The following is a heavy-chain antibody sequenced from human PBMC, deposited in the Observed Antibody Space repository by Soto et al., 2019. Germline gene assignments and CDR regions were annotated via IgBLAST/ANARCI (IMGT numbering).Heavy chain of an antibody. CDR1: GDTIRSSSY. CDR2: IYSTGNT. V-gene: IGHV4-39*01. CDR3: RRSSRYSTDV. Sequence: SETLSLTCTVSGDTIRSSSYWGWIRQPPGKGLEWIGSIYSTGNTYYNPSLNSQVTISVDTSKNQFSLNVISVTAADTAVYYCRRSSRYSTDVWGQGTTVTVSS. D-gene: IGHD6-13*01. J-gene: IGHJ6*02.